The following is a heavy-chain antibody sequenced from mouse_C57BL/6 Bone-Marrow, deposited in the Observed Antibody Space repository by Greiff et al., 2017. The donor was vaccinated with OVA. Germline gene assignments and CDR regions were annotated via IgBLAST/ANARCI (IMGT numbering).Heavy chain of an antibody. V-gene: IGHV1-69*01. CDR1: GYTFTSYW. CDR2: IDPSDSYT. Sequence: VQLQQPGAELVMPGASVKLSCKASGYTFTSYWMHWVKQRPGQGLEWIGEIDPSDSYTNYNQKFKGKSTLTVDKSSSTAYMQLSSLTSEDSAIYYCAGSYYGSSYWYFDVCGWGTAVTVTS. CDR3: AGSYYGSSYWYFDV. J-gene: IGHJ1*01. D-gene: IGHD1-1*01.